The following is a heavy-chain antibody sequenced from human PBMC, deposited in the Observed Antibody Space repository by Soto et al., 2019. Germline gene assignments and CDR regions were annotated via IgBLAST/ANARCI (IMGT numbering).Heavy chain of an antibody. Sequence: QITLNESGPTQVKPRQTLTLTCTFSGFSLTTSGVGVGWIRQSPGKAPEWLALIYWDDDKRYSTSLKSRLTITKDTCKNQVVLTMADLDPADTATYYCAHRVLRTVFGLVTTTAIYFDFWGEGTPVAVSS. CDR1: GFSLTTSGVG. V-gene: IGHV2-5*02. J-gene: IGHJ4*02. CDR2: IYWDDDK. CDR3: AHRVLRTVFGLVTTTAIYFDF. D-gene: IGHD3-3*01.